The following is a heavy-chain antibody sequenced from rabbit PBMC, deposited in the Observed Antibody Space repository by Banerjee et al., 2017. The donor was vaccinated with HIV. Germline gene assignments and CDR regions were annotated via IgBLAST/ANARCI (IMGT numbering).Heavy chain of an antibody. J-gene: IGHJ3*01. D-gene: IGHD4-1*01. CDR1: GFSFSSSYY. CDR3: ARDLAGIIGWNFGL. Sequence: QEQLEESGGDLVKPGASLTLTCTASGFSFSSSYYMCWVRQAPGKGLEWIACIDADSSGPTYYASWAKGRFTISKTSSTTVTLQMTSLTAADTATYFCARDLAGIIGWNFGLWGQGTLVTVS. CDR2: IDADSSGPT. V-gene: IGHV1S45*01.